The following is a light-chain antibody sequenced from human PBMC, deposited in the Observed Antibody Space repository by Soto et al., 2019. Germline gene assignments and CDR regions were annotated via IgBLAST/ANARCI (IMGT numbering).Light chain of an antibody. J-gene: IGLJ1*01. CDR1: SSDVGGYNY. Sequence: QSTITQPAFVSGSPGQSITISCTGNSSDVGGYNYVSWYQQHPGKAPKLMIYDVSNRPSGISNRFSGSKSGNTASLTISGLQAEDEADYYCSSYTSSSTYVFGTGT. CDR2: DVS. CDR3: SSYTSSSTYV. V-gene: IGLV2-14*01.